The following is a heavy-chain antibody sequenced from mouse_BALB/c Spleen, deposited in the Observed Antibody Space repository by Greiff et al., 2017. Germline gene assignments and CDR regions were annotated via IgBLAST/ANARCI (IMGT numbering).Heavy chain of an antibody. V-gene: IGHV3-2*02. D-gene: IGHD1-1*01. CDR3: ARSAHYILRYYAMDY. CDR2: ISNSGST. Sequence: DVQLQESGPGLVKPSQSLSITCTVTGYSITSDYVWNLIRQSPGNQLEWMGYISNSGSTSYNPSLKSRIFITRDTSRKQFFLQLNSVTTEDTATYYCARSAHYILRYYAMDYWGQGTSVTVSS. CDR1: GYSITSDYV. J-gene: IGHJ4*01.